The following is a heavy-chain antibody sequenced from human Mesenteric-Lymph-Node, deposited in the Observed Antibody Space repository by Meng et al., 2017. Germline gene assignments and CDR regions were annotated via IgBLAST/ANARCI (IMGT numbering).Heavy chain of an antibody. Sequence: SETLSLTCTVSGGSIRSGSYYWGWIRQPPGKGLEWIGSIYYSGSTYYNPSLKSRVTISVDTSKNQFSLKLSSVTAADTAVYYCARDTPPGSNKILDYWGQGTLVTVSS. J-gene: IGHJ4*02. D-gene: IGHD3-10*01. CDR3: ARDTPPGSNKILDY. CDR1: GGSIRSGSYY. V-gene: IGHV4-39*07. CDR2: IYYSGST.